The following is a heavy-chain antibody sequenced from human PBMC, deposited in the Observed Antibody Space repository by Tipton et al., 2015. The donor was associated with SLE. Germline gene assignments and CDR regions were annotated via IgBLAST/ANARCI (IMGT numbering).Heavy chain of an antibody. V-gene: IGHV4-59*01. CDR3: ARGPGYQPLPYYDACDI. Sequence: LRLSCTVSGGSISSYYWSWIRQPPGKGLEWIGYIYYSGSTNYNPSLKSRVTISVDTSKNQFSLKLSSVTAADTAVYYCARGPGYQPLPYYDACDIWGQGTMVTVSS. CDR1: GGSISSYY. J-gene: IGHJ3*02. D-gene: IGHD2-2*01. CDR2: IYYSGST.